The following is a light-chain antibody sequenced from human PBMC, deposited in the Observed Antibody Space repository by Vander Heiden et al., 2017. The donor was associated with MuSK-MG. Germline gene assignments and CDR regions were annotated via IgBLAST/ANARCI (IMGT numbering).Light chain of an antibody. J-gene: IGKJ2*01. CDR2: GAS. Sequence: EIEMTQSPATLSVSPGERATLSCRASQSVYSDLAWYQQKPGQAPRLLIYGASTRATGVPARFSGSGSGTEFTLTISTLQSEDFAVYYCHQYCIWPGHTFGQGTKLEIK. CDR3: HQYCIWPGHT. V-gene: IGKV3-15*01. CDR1: QSVYSD.